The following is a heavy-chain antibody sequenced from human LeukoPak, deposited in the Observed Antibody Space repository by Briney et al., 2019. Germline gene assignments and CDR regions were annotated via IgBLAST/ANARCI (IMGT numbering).Heavy chain of an antibody. J-gene: IGHJ4*02. V-gene: IGHV3-13*01. CDR1: GFTFRSYD. Sequence: GSLRLSFSASGFTFRSYDMHWVRQVTGKGLEWVSAVGISGDTYYAGSVKGRFTISRENAKNSLYLQMNSLTAGDTAVYYCVRGGIQVSGIDEIDYWGQGTLVTVSS. CDR3: VRGGIQVSGIDEIDY. D-gene: IGHD6-19*01. CDR2: VGISGDT.